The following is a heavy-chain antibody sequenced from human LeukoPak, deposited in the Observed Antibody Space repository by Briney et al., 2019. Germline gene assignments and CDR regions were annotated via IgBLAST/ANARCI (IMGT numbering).Heavy chain of an antibody. D-gene: IGHD6-19*01. V-gene: IGHV4-4*07. CDR2: IYTSGST. J-gene: IGHJ3*02. CDR1: GGSISTYY. CDR3: ARDLIAVACTEAFDI. Sequence: SEALSLTCTVSGGSISTYYWSWIRQPASKGLEWIGRIYTSGSTNYNPSLKSRVTMSVDTSKNQFSLKLTSVTAADTAVYYCARDLIAVACTEAFDIWGQGTMVTVSS.